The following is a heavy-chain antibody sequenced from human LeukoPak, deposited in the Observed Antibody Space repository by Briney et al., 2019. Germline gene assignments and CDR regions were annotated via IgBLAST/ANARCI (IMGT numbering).Heavy chain of an antibody. CDR1: GYSISSGYF. J-gene: IGHJ5*02. CDR2: FYHSGST. Sequence: PSETLSLTCAVSGYSISSGYFWGWIRQPPGKGLEWIGSFYHSGSTHYNPSLRSRVTISVDTSKNQFSLNLSSVTAADRAVYYCARHDFYSNYPHNWFDPWGQGTLVTISS. V-gene: IGHV4-38-2*01. D-gene: IGHD4-11*01. CDR3: ARHDFYSNYPHNWFDP.